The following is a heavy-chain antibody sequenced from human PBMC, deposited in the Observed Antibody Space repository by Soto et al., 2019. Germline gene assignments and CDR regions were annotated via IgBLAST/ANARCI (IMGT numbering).Heavy chain of an antibody. D-gene: IGHD3-3*01. CDR3: ASNYDDIWSGYPFDY. CDR1: GGTFSSYA. CDR2: IIPIFGTA. V-gene: IGHV1-69*13. Sequence: ASVKVSCKASGGTFSSYAISWVRQAPGQGLEWMGGIIPIFGTANYAQKFQGRVTITADESTSTAYMELSSLRSEDTAVYYCASNYDDIWSGYPFDYWGQGTLVTVSS. J-gene: IGHJ4*02.